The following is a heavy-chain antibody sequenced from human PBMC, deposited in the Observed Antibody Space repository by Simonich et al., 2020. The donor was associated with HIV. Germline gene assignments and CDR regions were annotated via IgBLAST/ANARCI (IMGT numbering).Heavy chain of an antibody. D-gene: IGHD3-10*01. Sequence: EVQLVESGGGLVQPGGSLRLSCAASGFTFSSYSMNWVRQAPWKGLEWVSYISSSSSSIYYADSVKGRFTISRDNAKNSLYLQMNSLRAEDTAVYYCARAGGNFDYWGQGTLVTVSS. CDR2: ISSSSSSI. V-gene: IGHV3-48*01. CDR3: ARAGGNFDY. CDR1: GFTFSSYS. J-gene: IGHJ4*02.